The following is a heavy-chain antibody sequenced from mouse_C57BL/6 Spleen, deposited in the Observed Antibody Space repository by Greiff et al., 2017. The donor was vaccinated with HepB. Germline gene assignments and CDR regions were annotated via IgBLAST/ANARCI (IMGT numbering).Heavy chain of an antibody. Sequence: EVKLQESGPGLVKPSQSLSLTCSVTGYSITSGYYWNWIRQFPGNKLEWMGYISYDGSNNYNPSLKNRISITRDTSKNQFFLKLNSVTTEDTATYYCARDYDYIDYWGQGTTLTVSS. D-gene: IGHD2-3*01. CDR1: GYSITSGYY. J-gene: IGHJ2*01. CDR2: ISYDGSN. CDR3: ARDYDYIDY. V-gene: IGHV3-6*01.